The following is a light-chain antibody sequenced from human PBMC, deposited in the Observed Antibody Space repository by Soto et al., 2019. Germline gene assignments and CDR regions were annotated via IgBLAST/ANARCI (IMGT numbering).Light chain of an antibody. Sequence: QSALTQPPSVSGSPGQSVTISCAGTSNDVGSFNRVSWYQQTPGTAPKLVVYDVSNRPSGVPDRFSGSRSGSTASLTVSGLHAEDEAHYYCSLYTSSGTYVFGTGTKVTVL. CDR1: SNDVGSFNR. CDR3: SLYTSSGTYV. J-gene: IGLJ1*01. V-gene: IGLV2-18*01. CDR2: DVS.